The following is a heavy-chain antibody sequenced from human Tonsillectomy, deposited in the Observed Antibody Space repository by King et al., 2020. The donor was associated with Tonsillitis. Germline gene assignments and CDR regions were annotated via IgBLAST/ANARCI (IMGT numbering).Heavy chain of an antibody. D-gene: IGHD6-13*01. CDR3: AKHVQDSWSVYDY. CDR2: ISGRGGST. CDR1: GFTFSSYA. Sequence: VQLVESGGGLVQPGGSLRLSCAASGFTFSSYAMSWVRQAPGKGLEWVSAISGRGGSTYYADSVKGRFTISRDNSKNTLYLQMNSLRAEDSAVYYCAKHVQDSWSVYDYWGQGTLVTVSS. V-gene: IGHV3-23*04. J-gene: IGHJ4*02.